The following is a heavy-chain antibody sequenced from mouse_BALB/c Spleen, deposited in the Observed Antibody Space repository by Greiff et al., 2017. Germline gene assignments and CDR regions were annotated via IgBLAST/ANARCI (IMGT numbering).Heavy chain of an antibody. CDR2: ISNGGGST. D-gene: IGHD2-3*01. Sequence: EVKLMESGGGLVQPGGSLKLSCAASGFTFSSYTMSWVRQTPEKRLEWVAYISNGGGSTYYPDTVKGRFTISRDNAKNTLYLQMSSLKSEDTAMYYCASRYDRSWFAYWGQGTLVPVSA. J-gene: IGHJ3*01. V-gene: IGHV5-12-2*01. CDR3: ASRYDRSWFAY. CDR1: GFTFSSYT.